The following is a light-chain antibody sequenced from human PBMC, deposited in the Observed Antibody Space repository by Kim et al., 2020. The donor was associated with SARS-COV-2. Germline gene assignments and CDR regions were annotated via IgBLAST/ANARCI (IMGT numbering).Light chain of an antibody. J-gene: IGLJ3*02. CDR1: SDSVGTEG. CDR3: SAWDSSLSAWV. Sequence: QPVTTTGTAHSDSVGTEGARWLHQNRGHQPKLLSYRNNKRPSVISERLSASGSGNAASLTITALEPEDEADYYCSAWDSSLSAWVFGGGTKLIVL. V-gene: IGLV10-54*01. CDR2: RNN.